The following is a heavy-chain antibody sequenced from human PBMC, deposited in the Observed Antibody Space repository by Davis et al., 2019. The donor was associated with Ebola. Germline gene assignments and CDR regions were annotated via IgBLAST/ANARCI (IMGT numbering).Heavy chain of an antibody. Sequence: PGGSLRLSCAASGFTFSGYWMHWVRQAPGKGLVWVSRINSDGSSTTYADSVKGRFTISRDNAKNTLYLQMNSLRAEDTAVYYCAGHYSSSIYYYYYGMDVWGQGTTVTVSS. V-gene: IGHV3-74*01. CDR1: GFTFSGYW. CDR2: INSDGSST. J-gene: IGHJ6*02. CDR3: AGHYSSSIYYYYYGMDV. D-gene: IGHD6-6*01.